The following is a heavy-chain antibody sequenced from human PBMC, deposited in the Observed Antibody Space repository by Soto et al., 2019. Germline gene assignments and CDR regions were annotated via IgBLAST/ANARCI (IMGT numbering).Heavy chain of an antibody. CDR2: ISGSGGTT. J-gene: IGHJ6*02. Sequence: GGSLRLSCAASGFTFSSYAMSWVRQAPGKGLEWVSTISGSGGTTYYADSVKGRFTISRDNSKNTLYVQMNSLRAEDTALYYCAKDGGYSYGYSPRYYYGMDVRGQGTSVTVSS. CDR1: GFTFSSYA. V-gene: IGHV3-23*01. CDR3: AKDGGYSYGYSPRYYYGMDV. D-gene: IGHD5-18*01.